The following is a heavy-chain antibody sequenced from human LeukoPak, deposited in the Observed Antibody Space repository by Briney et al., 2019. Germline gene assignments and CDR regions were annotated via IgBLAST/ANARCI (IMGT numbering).Heavy chain of an antibody. CDR1: GGSISSSSYY. CDR2: INHSGST. J-gene: IGHJ6*02. Sequence: SETLSLTCTVSGGSISSSSYYWGWIRQPPGKGLEWIGEINHSGSTNYNPSLKSRVTISVDTSKNQFSLKLSSVTAADTAVYYCARGRLYYYGMDVWGQGTTVTVSS. V-gene: IGHV4-39*07. D-gene: IGHD6-19*01. CDR3: ARGRLYYYGMDV.